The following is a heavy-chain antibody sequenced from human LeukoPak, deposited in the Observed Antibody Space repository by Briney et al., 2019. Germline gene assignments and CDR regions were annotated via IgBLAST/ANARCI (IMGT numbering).Heavy chain of an antibody. Sequence: GGSLRLSCAVSGNTLSNYGISWVRQAPGKGLEWVSAISGSGGSTYYADSVKGRFTISRDNSKNTLYLQMNSLRAEDTAVYYCAKGPLRYCSSTSCSGGYNWFDPWGQGVLVTVSS. V-gene: IGHV3-23*01. CDR3: AKGPLRYCSSTSCSGGYNWFDP. CDR2: ISGSGGST. CDR1: GNTLSNYG. J-gene: IGHJ5*02. D-gene: IGHD2-2*01.